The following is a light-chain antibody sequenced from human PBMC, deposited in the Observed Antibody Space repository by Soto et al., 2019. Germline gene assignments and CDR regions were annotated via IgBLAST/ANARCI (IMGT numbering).Light chain of an antibody. CDR1: QSVSSY. V-gene: IGKV3-11*01. CDR2: DAS. Sequence: EIVLTQSPATLSLSPGERATLSCRASQSVSSYLAWYQQKPGQAPRLLIYDASNRATGIPARFSGSGSGTDFTLTISSVEPEYFAVYYCQQRSNLPLTFGGGTKVEIK. CDR3: QQRSNLPLT. J-gene: IGKJ4*01.